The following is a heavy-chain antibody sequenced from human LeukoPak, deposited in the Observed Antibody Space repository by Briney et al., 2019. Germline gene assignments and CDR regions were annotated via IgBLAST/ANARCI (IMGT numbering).Heavy chain of an antibody. J-gene: IGHJ6*02. CDR2: IKQDGSKA. D-gene: IGHD7-27*01. V-gene: IGHV3-7*04. CDR3: ARSGVPHGTDV. CDR1: AFTVSSYG. Sequence: PRGSLRPSGVASAFTVSSYGMPWVPQAPGKGLEWVANIKQDGSKASYAASVKGRFTISRDNAKNSLCLNMNSLRAEDSAVYYCARSGVPHGTDVWGQGTTVTVSS.